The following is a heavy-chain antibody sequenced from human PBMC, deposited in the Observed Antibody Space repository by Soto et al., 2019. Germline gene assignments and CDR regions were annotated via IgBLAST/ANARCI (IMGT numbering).Heavy chain of an antibody. CDR2: ISAYNGNT. Sequence: ASVKVSCKASGYTFTSYGISWVRQAPGQGLEWMGWISAYNGNTNYAQKLQGRVTMTTDTSTSTAYMELRSLRSDETAVYYCARDEFYYYDSSGYPVFAFDIWGQGTMVTVSS. CDR1: GYTFTSYG. J-gene: IGHJ3*02. V-gene: IGHV1-18*01. D-gene: IGHD3-22*01. CDR3: ARDEFYYYDSSGYPVFAFDI.